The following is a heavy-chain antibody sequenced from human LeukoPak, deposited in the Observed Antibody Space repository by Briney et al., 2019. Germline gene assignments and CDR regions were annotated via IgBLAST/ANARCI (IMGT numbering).Heavy chain of an antibody. CDR2: ISAYNGNT. CDR3: ARYWVGLRGVSYYFDY. D-gene: IGHD5-12*01. CDR1: GYTFTNYG. V-gene: IGHV1-18*01. J-gene: IGHJ4*02. Sequence: ASVKVSCKASGYTFTNYGISWVRQAPGQGLEWMGWISAYNGNTNHAQKVQGRVTMTTDTSTSTAYMGLRSLRSDDTAVYYCARYWVGLRGVSYYFDYWGQGTLVTVSS.